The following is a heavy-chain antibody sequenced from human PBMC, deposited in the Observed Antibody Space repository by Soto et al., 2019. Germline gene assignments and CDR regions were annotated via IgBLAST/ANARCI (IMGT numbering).Heavy chain of an antibody. CDR1: GFTFSNYA. Sequence: GGSLRLSCAASGFTFSNYAMSWVRQAPGKGLEWVSVISDSGDNTPYADSVKGRFTISRDNAENTLYLQMNSLRGEDTAVYYCAKDRRYDSLTGNFENGMDVWGQGTMVTVSS. CDR3: AKDRRYDSLTGNFENGMDV. D-gene: IGHD3-9*01. CDR2: ISDSGDNT. J-gene: IGHJ6*02. V-gene: IGHV3-23*01.